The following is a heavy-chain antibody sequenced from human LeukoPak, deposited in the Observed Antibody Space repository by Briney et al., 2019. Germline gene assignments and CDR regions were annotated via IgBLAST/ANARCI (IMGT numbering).Heavy chain of an antibody. D-gene: IGHD6-19*01. CDR3: ARDSSGEGDY. V-gene: IGHV3-23*01. J-gene: IGHJ4*02. CDR1: GFTFSSYA. Sequence: GGSLRLSCTASGFTFSSYAMSWVRQAPGKGLEWVSAISGTGGSTYYADSVKGRFTISRDNSKNTLYMQMNSPRTEDTALYYCARDSSGEGDYWGQGTLATVSS. CDR2: ISGTGGST.